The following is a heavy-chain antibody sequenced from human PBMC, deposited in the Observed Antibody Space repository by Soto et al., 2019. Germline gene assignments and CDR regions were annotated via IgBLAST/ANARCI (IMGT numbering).Heavy chain of an antibody. CDR1: GGSISSGDYY. CDR2: INHSGST. Sequence: SETLSLTCTVSGGSISSGDYYWSWIRQPPGKGLEWIGEINHSGSTNYNPSLKSRVTISVDTSKNQFSLKLSSVTAADTAVYYCARGSGPATPYYYYYYGMDVWGQGTTVTVSS. J-gene: IGHJ6*02. V-gene: IGHV4-39*07. CDR3: ARGSGPATPYYYYYYGMDV. D-gene: IGHD2-15*01.